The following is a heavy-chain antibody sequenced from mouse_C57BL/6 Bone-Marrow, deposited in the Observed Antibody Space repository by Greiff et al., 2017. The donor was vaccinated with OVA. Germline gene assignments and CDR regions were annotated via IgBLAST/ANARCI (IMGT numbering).Heavy chain of an antibody. Sequence: EVQRVESGGGLVKPGGSLKLSCAASGFTFSSYAMSWVRQTPEKRLEWVATISDGGSYTYYPDNVKGRFTISRDNAKNNLYLQMSHLKSEDTAMYYCARESLYYGSSSVFDYWGQGTTLTVSS. J-gene: IGHJ2*01. CDR3: ARESLYYGSSSVFDY. CDR2: ISDGGSYT. D-gene: IGHD1-1*01. V-gene: IGHV5-4*01. CDR1: GFTFSSYA.